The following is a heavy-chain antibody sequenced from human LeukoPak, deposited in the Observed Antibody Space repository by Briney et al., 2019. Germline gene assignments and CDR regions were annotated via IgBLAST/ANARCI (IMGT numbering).Heavy chain of an antibody. CDR2: IKEDGSAK. CDR3: ASLTQGN. V-gene: IGHV3-7*01. J-gene: IGHJ4*02. CDR1: GFTFSSSW. D-gene: IGHD4/OR15-4a*01. Sequence: GGSLRLSCAASGFTFSSSWMGWARQAPGKGLEWVANIKEDGSAKHYAVSVQGRFTISRDNAKNSLSLQMNSLRAEDTAVYYCASLTQGNWGQGTLVTVSS.